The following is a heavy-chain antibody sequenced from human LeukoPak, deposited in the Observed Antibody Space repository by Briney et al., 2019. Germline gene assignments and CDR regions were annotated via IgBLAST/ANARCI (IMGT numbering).Heavy chain of an antibody. D-gene: IGHD4-17*01. J-gene: IGHJ4*02. Sequence: PGGSLRLSCAASGFTFDDYAMHCVRHAPGKGLEWVSGISWNSGSIGYADSVKGRFTISRDNAKNSLYLQMNSLRAEDTALYYCAKDMSYGGSYFDYWGQGTLVTVSS. CDR1: GFTFDDYA. CDR2: ISWNSGSI. V-gene: IGHV3-9*01. CDR3: AKDMSYGGSYFDY.